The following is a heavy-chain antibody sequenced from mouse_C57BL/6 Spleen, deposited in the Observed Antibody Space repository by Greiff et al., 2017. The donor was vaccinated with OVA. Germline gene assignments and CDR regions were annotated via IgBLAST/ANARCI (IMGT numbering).Heavy chain of an antibody. D-gene: IGHD1-1*01. CDR1: GYTFTSYW. CDR3: ADSYYGIRGY. J-gene: IGHJ2*01. CDR2: IYPGSGST. V-gene: IGHV1-55*01. Sequence: QVQLQQSGAELVKPGASVKMSCKASGYTFTSYWITWVKQRPGQGLEWIGDIYPGSGSTNYNEKFKSKATLTVDTSPSTAYMQLSSLTSEDSAVYYCADSYYGIRGYWGQGTTLTVSS.